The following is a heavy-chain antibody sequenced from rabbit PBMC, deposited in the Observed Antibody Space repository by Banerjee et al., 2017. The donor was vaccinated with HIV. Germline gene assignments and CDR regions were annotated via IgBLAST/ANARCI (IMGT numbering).Heavy chain of an antibody. J-gene: IGHJ4*01. CDR3: ARGDTGNRHSPFNL. CDR2: IYTDSDGT. CDR1: GFSFSNGYV. Sequence: QEQLEESGGDLVKPEGSLTLTCTASGFSFSNGYVMCWVRQAPGKGLELIACIYTDSDGTWYASWVNGRFTISRSISLNTVDLKMTSLTAADTATYFCARGDTGNRHSPFNLWGQGTLVTV. V-gene: IGHV1S43*01. D-gene: IGHD7-1*01.